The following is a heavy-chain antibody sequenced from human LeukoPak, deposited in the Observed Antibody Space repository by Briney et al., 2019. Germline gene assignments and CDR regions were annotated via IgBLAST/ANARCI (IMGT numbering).Heavy chain of an antibody. CDR1: GFTFSSYN. CDR2: IGSASTTI. Sequence: GGSLRLSCAASGFTFSSYNMNWVRQAPGKGLEWVSYIGSASTTIYYADSVKGRFTISRDNAKKSLYLKMNCLRDEDTAVYYCARDPSDYWGQGTLVTVSS. J-gene: IGHJ4*02. CDR3: ARDPSDY. V-gene: IGHV3-48*02.